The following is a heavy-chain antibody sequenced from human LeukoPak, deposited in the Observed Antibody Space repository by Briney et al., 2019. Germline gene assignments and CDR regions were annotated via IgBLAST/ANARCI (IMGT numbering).Heavy chain of an antibody. CDR1: GYTFTSYD. D-gene: IGHD6-13*01. Sequence: GASVKVSCKASGYTFTSYDINWVRQATGQGLEWMGWMNPNSGNTGYAQKFQGRVTITRNTSISTAYMGLSSLRSEDTAVYYCARAKQLGNLLYYYYYMDVWGKGTTVTVSS. J-gene: IGHJ6*03. CDR3: ARAKQLGNLLYYYYYMDV. V-gene: IGHV1-8*03. CDR2: MNPNSGNT.